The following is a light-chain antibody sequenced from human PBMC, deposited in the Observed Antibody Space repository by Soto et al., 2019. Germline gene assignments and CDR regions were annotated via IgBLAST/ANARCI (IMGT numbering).Light chain of an antibody. CDR2: GAS. CDR1: QSFSSTY. Sequence: IVLTQSPCTLSLSPGERATLSCRASQSFSSTYLAWYQQKPGQAPRIIIFGASGRATGIPDRFSGSGSGTDFTLTIRRLEPEDFAVYYCQQYGSSLPITFGQGTRLEIK. V-gene: IGKV3-20*01. CDR3: QQYGSSLPIT. J-gene: IGKJ5*01.